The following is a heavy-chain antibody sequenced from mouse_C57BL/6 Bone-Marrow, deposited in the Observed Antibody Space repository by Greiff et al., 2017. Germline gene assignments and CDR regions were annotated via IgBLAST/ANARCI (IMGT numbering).Heavy chain of an antibody. J-gene: IGHJ1*03. CDR1: GYTFTSYW. V-gene: IGHV1-72*01. CDR3: ASRPPTVAPWYFDV. Sequence: QVQLKQPGAELVKPGASVKLSCKASGYTFTSYWMHWVKQRPGRGLEWIGRIDPNSGGTKYNEKFKSKATLTVDKPSSTAYMQLSSLTSEDSAVYDCASRPPTVAPWYFDVWGTGTTVTVSS. CDR2: IDPNSGGT. D-gene: IGHD1-1*01.